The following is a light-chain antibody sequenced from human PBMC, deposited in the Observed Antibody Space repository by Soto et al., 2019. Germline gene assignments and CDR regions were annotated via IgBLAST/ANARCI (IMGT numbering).Light chain of an antibody. J-gene: IGKJ4*01. V-gene: IGKV3-15*01. Sequence: EIVLTQSPATLSLSPGERATLSCRASQSVGSNLAWYQQKPGQSPRLLMYGASTRATGVPARFSGSGSGTEFTLTISSLQSEDFAVYYCQQYTNWPRALTFGGGAKVEI. CDR2: GAS. CDR1: QSVGSN. CDR3: QQYTNWPRALT.